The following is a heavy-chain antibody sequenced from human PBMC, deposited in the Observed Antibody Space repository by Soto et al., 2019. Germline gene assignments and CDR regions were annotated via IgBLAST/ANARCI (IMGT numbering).Heavy chain of an antibody. Sequence: GGSLRLSCAASGFTFSNYEMHWVRQAPGKGLEWVSAISSSGGSTYYADSVKGRFTISRDNSKNTLYLQMNSLRAEDTAVYYCAKGTFGGVIAPLDYWGQGTLVTVSS. CDR3: AKGTFGGVIAPLDY. J-gene: IGHJ4*02. V-gene: IGHV3-23*01. CDR1: GFTFSNYE. CDR2: ISSSGGST. D-gene: IGHD3-16*02.